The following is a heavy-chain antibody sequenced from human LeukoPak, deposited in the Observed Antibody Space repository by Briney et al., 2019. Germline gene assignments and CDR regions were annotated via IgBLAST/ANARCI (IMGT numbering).Heavy chain of an antibody. CDR2: ISNSGSTI. V-gene: IGHV3-48*03. J-gene: IGHJ4*02. Sequence: PGGSLRLSCAASGFTLNVYEVNWVRQAPGMGLEWLSYISNSGSTIYYADSVEGRFTISRDNAKKSLYLQMNSLRAEDTAVYYCARGGGSYPFFDYWGQGVLVTVSS. D-gene: IGHD1-26*01. CDR3: ARGGGSYPFFDY. CDR1: GFTLNVYE.